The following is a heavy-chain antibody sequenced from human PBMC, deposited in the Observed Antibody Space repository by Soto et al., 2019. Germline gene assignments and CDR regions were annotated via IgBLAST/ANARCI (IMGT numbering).Heavy chain of an antibody. CDR3: AKIRAAMAFPDAFDI. J-gene: IGHJ3*02. Sequence: ASVKVSCKASGYTFTSYGTSWVRQAPGQGLEWMGWISAYNGNTNYAQKLQGRVTMTTDTSTSTAYMELRSLRSDDTAVYYCAKIRAAMAFPDAFDIWGQGTMVTVSS. D-gene: IGHD2-2*01. V-gene: IGHV1-18*01. CDR1: GYTFTSYG. CDR2: ISAYNGNT.